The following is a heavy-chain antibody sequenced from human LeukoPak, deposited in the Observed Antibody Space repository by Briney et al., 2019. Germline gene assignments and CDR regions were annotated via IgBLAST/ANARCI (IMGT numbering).Heavy chain of an antibody. D-gene: IGHD2-2*01. CDR1: GGSTSSYY. CDR2: IHYSGST. Sequence: SETLSLTCTVSGGSTSSYYWGWIRQPPGKGLEWIGYIHYSGSTNYNPSLKSRVTISVDMSKNQFSLKLSSVTAADTAVYYCARGDVVVPAATGDYYYYYGMDVWGQGTTVTVSS. J-gene: IGHJ6*02. V-gene: IGHV4-59*12. CDR3: ARGDVVVPAATGDYYYYYGMDV.